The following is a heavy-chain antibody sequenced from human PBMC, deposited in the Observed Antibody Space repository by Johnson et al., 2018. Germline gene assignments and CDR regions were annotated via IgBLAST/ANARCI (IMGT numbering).Heavy chain of an antibody. V-gene: IGHV3-9*01. Sequence: EVQLVESGGGLVQPGRSLRLSCAASGFTFDDYAMHWVRQAPGKGLEWVSGISWNSGSIGYADSVEGRFTISRDNAKNSLYLQMNSLRPEDTALYYCAKAPVVWLGEGAEYFQHWGQGTLVTVSS. D-gene: IGHD3-3*01. CDR1: GFTFDDYA. CDR3: AKAPVVWLGEGAEYFQH. CDR2: ISWNSGSI. J-gene: IGHJ1*01.